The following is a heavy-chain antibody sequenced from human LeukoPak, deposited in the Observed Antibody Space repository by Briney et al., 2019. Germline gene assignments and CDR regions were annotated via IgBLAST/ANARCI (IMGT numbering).Heavy chain of an antibody. V-gene: IGHV3-30*12. J-gene: IGHJ4*02. CDR3: AGKVASGY. D-gene: IGHD5-12*01. CDR1: GFTFSSYG. Sequence: GGSLSLSCAASGFTFSSYGMHWVRQSPGKGLEWVAVISSDGNTRYYADSVQGRFTISRDNSKNTLDLQMNSLRAEDTAVYYCAGKVASGYWGQGTLVTVSS. CDR2: ISSDGNTR.